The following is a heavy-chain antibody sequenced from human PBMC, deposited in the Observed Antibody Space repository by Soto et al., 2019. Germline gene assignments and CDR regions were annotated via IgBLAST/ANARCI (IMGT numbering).Heavy chain of an antibody. J-gene: IGHJ5*02. CDR3: ARLQSRAWFGSSNWFDP. Sequence: GGSLRLSFAASGFTFRGYSMSWVRQAPGKGLEWVSSISSSSSNIYYADSVKGRFTISRDNAKNSLYLQMNSLRAEDTAVYYCARLQSRAWFGSSNWFDPWGQGTLVTVSS. V-gene: IGHV3-21*01. CDR1: GFTFRGYS. D-gene: IGHD3-10*01. CDR2: ISSSSSNI.